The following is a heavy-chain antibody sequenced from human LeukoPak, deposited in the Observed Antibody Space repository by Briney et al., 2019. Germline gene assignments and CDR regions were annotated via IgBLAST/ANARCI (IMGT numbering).Heavy chain of an antibody. CDR3: AKDLIRITMIVVVRATGPFDY. Sequence: PGGSLRLSCAASGFTFSSYAMSWVRQAPGKGLEWVSAISGSGGSTYYADSVKGRFTISRDNSKNTLYLQMNSLRAEDTAVYYCAKDLIRITMIVVVRATGPFDYWGQGTLVTVSS. J-gene: IGHJ4*02. V-gene: IGHV3-23*01. CDR2: ISGSGGST. CDR1: GFTFSSYA. D-gene: IGHD3-22*01.